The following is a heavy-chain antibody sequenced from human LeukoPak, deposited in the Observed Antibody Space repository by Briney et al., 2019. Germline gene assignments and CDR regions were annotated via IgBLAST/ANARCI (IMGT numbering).Heavy chain of an antibody. D-gene: IGHD6-6*01. Sequence: ASVKVSFKASGYTFTSYYMHWVRPAPGQGLGWMGIINPSGGSTSYSQKFQGRVTMTRDVSTSTVYMELSSLRSEDTAVYYCARTEYSSTYYFDYWGQGTLVTVSS. J-gene: IGHJ4*02. CDR3: ARTEYSSTYYFDY. CDR1: GYTFTSYY. V-gene: IGHV1-46*01. CDR2: INPSGGST.